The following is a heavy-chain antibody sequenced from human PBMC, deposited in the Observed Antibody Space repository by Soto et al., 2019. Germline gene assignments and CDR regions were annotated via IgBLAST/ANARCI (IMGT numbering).Heavy chain of an antibody. CDR1: GFTFSSYA. CDR3: ARDRGRYYDFWSGYQD. D-gene: IGHD3-3*01. V-gene: IGHV3-30-3*01. J-gene: IGHJ4*02. CDR2: ISYDGSNK. Sequence: QVQLVESGGGVVQPGRSLRLSCAASGFTFSSYAMHWVRQAPGKGLEWVAVISYDGSNKYYADSVKGRFTISRDNSKNTLYLQMNSLRAEDTAVYYCARDRGRYYDFWSGYQDWGQGTLVTVSS.